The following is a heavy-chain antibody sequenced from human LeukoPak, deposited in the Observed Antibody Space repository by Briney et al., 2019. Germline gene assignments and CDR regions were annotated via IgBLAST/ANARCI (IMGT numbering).Heavy chain of an antibody. V-gene: IGHV1-69*05. CDR3: ARGNRLVIGSEEIDI. CDR1: GYTFTSYA. Sequence: SVKVSCKASGYTFTSYAISWVRQAPGQGLEWMGRIIPIFGTANYAQKFQGRVTITTDESTSTAYMELSSLRSEDTAVYYCARGNRLVIGSEEIDIWGQGTMVTVSS. CDR2: IIPIFGTA. J-gene: IGHJ3*02. D-gene: IGHD3-10*01.